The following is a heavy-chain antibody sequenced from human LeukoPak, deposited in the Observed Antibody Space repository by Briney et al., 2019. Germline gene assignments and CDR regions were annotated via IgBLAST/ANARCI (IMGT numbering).Heavy chain of an antibody. CDR3: ARAILYYDRSGARVGAFDI. V-gene: IGHV3-48*03. CDR2: ISSSGSTI. CDR1: GFTFSSYE. J-gene: IGHJ3*02. Sequence: PGGSLRLSCAASGFTFSSYEMNWVRQAPGKGLEWVSYISSSGSTIYYADSVKGRFTISRDNAKNSLYLQMNSLRAEDTAVYYCARAILYYDRSGARVGAFDIWGQGTMVTVSS. D-gene: IGHD3-22*01.